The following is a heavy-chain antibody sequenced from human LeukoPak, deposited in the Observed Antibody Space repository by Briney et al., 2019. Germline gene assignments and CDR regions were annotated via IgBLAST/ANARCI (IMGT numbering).Heavy chain of an antibody. V-gene: IGHV3-66*01. CDR2: IYSGSTT. CDR3: ARGLGTNYGGYCTGGSCPYY. CDR1: GFTVSSNY. J-gene: IGHJ4*02. Sequence: GGSLRLSCAASGFTVSSNYMSWVRQAPGKGLEWVSLIYSGSTTYYADSVKGRFTISRDNSKNTLYLQMNILRVEDTAVYYCARGLGTNYGGYCTGGSCPYYWGQGTLVTVSS. D-gene: IGHD2-15*01.